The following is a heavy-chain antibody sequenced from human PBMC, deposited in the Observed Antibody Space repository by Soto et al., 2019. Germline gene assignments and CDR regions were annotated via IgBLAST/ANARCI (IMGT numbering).Heavy chain of an antibody. V-gene: IGHV3-23*01. J-gene: IGHJ5*02. CDR2: ISGSGGST. CDR1: GFTFSSYA. CDR3: AKDPGYSSGWSNWFDP. Sequence: EVQLLESGGGLVQPGGSLRLSCAASGFTFSSYAMSWVRQAPGKGLEWVSAISGSGGSTYYADSVKGRFTISRDNSKNTLYLQMNSLRAEDTAVYYCAKDPGYSSGWSNWFDPWGQGTLVTVSS. D-gene: IGHD6-19*01.